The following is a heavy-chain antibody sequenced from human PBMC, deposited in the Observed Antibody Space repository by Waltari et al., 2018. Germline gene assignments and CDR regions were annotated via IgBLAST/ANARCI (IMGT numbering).Heavy chain of an antibody. D-gene: IGHD2-8*01. CDR3: AKDIDIVLSWAFDI. V-gene: IGHV3-7*03. J-gene: IGHJ3*02. Sequence: EVQLVESGGGLVQPGGSLRLSCAASGFTFSSYWMSWVRQAPGKGLEWVANIKQDGSEKYYVDSVKGRFTISRDNSKNTLYLQMNSLRAEDTAVYYCAKDIDIVLSWAFDIWGQGTMVTVSS. CDR1: GFTFSSYW. CDR2: IKQDGSEK.